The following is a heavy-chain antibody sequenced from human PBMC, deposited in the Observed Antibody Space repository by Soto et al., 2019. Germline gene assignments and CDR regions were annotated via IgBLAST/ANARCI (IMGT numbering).Heavy chain of an antibody. D-gene: IGHD3-16*01. V-gene: IGHV4-31*03. CDR3: ARPPAPGGKLFHL. CDR2: IYYSGST. Sequence: SETLSLTCTVSGGSISSGGYYWRWIRQHPGKGLEWIGYIYYSGSTYYNASLESRVTISVDTSKNQFSLKLSSVPPRDTPVFFCARPPAPGGKLFHLWGQGTLPTVSS. J-gene: IGHJ4*01. CDR1: GGSISSGGYY.